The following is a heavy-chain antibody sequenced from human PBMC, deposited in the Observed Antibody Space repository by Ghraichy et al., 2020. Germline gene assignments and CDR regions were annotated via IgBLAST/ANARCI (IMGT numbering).Heavy chain of an antibody. Sequence: ASVKVSCKIGGEHFCAPVTNWDLVCRGLRVKKKGWINAAIGNTEYSQKFQDRVTITRDTSASTDYMELSSLRSEDTAVYYCARDLGSSTEMDVWGQGTTVTVSS. J-gene: IGHJ6*02. V-gene: IGHV1-3*01. CDR2: INAAIGNT. CDR1: GEHFCAPV. CDR3: ARDLGSSTEMDV. D-gene: IGHD2-2*01.